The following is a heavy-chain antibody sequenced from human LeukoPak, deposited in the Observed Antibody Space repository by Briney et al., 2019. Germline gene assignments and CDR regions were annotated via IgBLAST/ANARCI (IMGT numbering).Heavy chain of an antibody. D-gene: IGHD3-10*01. J-gene: IGHJ4*02. V-gene: IGHV3-13*01. Sequence: SGGSLRLSCATSGFTFSNYDMHWVRQVTGKGLEWVSGIGTAGDTYYPGSVKGRFTTSRENAKNFLYLQMNSLRAGDTAVYYCTRAARSGYSYGWSFDFWGQGTLVTVSS. CDR1: GFTFSNYD. CDR3: TRAARSGYSYGWSFDF. CDR2: IGTAGDT.